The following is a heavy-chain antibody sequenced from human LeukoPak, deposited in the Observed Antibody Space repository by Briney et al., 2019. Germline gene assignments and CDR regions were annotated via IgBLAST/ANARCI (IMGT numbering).Heavy chain of an antibody. CDR3: AKGILANDYGDYIGA. J-gene: IGHJ5*02. CDR2: ISYDGSNK. V-gene: IGHV3-30*18. Sequence: GGSLRLSCAASGFTFSSYGMHWVRQAPGKGLEWVAVISYDGSNKYYADSVKGRFTISRDNSKDSLYLQMNNLRADDSAMYYCAKGILANDYGDYIGAWGQGTLVTVSS. CDR1: GFTFSSYG. D-gene: IGHD4-17*01.